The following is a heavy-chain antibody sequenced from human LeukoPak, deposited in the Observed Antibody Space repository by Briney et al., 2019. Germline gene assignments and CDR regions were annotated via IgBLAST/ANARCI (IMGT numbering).Heavy chain of an antibody. V-gene: IGHV3-7*01. Sequence: PGGSLRLSCAASGFTFTNYWMSWVRQAPGKGLEWVANIKQGGSEKYYVDSVKGRFTISRDNAKNSLYLQMNSLRAEDTAVYYCARKRGSGCFDYWGQGTLVTVSS. CDR3: ARKRGSGCFDY. CDR2: IKQGGSEK. D-gene: IGHD6-19*01. CDR1: GFTFTNYW. J-gene: IGHJ4*02.